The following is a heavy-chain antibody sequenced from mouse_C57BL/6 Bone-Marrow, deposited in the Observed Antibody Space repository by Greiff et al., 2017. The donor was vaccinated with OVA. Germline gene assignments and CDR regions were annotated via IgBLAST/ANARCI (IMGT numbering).Heavy chain of an antibody. Sequence: DVKLVESGGGLVKPGGSLKLSCAASGFTFSDYGMHWVRQAPEKGLEWVAYISSGSSTIYYADTVKGRFTISRDNAKNTLFLQMTSLRSEDTAMYYCASRGLGSRGDIDVWGTGTTVTVSS. CDR3: ASRGLGSRGDIDV. J-gene: IGHJ1*03. V-gene: IGHV5-17*01. D-gene: IGHD1-1*01. CDR1: GFTFSDYG. CDR2: ISSGSSTI.